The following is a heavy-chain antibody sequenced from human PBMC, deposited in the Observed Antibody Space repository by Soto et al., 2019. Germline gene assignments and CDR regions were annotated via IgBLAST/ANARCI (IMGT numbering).Heavy chain of an antibody. Sequence: VSLTCTVSGGSIIDANYYWNWIRQPPGKGLEWIGYIHYGGSTFYNPSLKSRVTISVDTSKNQFSLKLTSVTAADTAVFYCARVNYESSGYYRLDYWGQGTLVTVSS. CDR2: IHYGGST. J-gene: IGHJ4*02. V-gene: IGHV4-30-4*01. D-gene: IGHD3-22*01. CDR3: ARVNYESSGYYRLDY. CDR1: GGSIIDANYY.